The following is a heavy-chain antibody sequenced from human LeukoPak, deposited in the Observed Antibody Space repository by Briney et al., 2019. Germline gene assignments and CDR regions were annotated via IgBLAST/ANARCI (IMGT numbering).Heavy chain of an antibody. J-gene: IGHJ4*02. CDR1: GGTFSSYT. D-gene: IGHD3-22*01. V-gene: IGHV1-69*02. CDR2: IIPILGIA. CDR3: ARVGDYYDSSGYYSDY. Sequence: SVKVSCKASGGTFSSYTISWVRQAPGQGLEWMGRIIPILGIANYAQKFQGRVTITAGKSTSTAYMELSSLRSEDTAVYYCARVGDYYDSSGYYSDYWGQGTLVTVSS.